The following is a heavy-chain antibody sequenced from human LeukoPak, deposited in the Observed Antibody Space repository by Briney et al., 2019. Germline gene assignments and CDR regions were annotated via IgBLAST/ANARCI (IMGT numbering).Heavy chain of an antibody. CDR3: ARFFRSSPYYYYGMDV. Sequence: ASVKVSCKASGYTFTSYGTSWVRQAPGQGLEWMGWISAYNGNTNYAQKLQGRVTMTTDTSTSTAYMELRSLRSDDTAVYYCARFFRSSPYYYYGMDVWGQGTTVTVSS. D-gene: IGHD6-13*01. J-gene: IGHJ6*02. CDR1: GYTFTSYG. V-gene: IGHV1-18*01. CDR2: ISAYNGNT.